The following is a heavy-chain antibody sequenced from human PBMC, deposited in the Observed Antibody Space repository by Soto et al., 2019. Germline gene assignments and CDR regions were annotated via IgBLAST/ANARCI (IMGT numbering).Heavy chain of an antibody. D-gene: IGHD1-26*01. J-gene: IGHJ4*02. CDR3: TIDGLYSGGFDF. V-gene: IGHV3-15*01. CDR2: IRSNAHGGTT. Sequence: EVQLVESGGGLVKPGESLRLSCAASGFTFINAWMSWVRQAPGKGLQGVGRIRSNAHGGTTDYGAPVNGRFAISRDDSENTVYLQMNSLKTGDKAVYYCTIDGLYSGGFDFWGQGTLVTVSS. CDR1: GFTFINAW.